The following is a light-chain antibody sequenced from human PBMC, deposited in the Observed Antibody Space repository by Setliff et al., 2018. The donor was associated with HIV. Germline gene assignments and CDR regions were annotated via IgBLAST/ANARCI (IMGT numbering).Light chain of an antibody. CDR2: DVS. CDR3: SSYTSSSNPRV. Sequence: QSVLTQPASVSGSPGQSITISCTGTNSDVGGYNYVSWYQQHPGKAPKLMIFDVSNRPSGVSDRFSGSRSGNTASLTISGLQAEDEADYYCSSYTSSSNPRVFGGGTKVTV. V-gene: IGLV2-14*03. CDR1: NSDVGGYNY. J-gene: IGLJ3*02.